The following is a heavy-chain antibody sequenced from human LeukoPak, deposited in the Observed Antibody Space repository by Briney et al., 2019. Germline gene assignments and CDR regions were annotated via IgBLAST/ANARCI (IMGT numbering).Heavy chain of an antibody. CDR1: GFTFSSYG. J-gene: IGHJ5*02. CDR3: ARLLGNYGSGSYYRPGEFDP. Sequence: GGSLRLSCAASGFTFSSYGMHWVRQAPGKGLEWVAVISYDGSNKYYADSVKGRFTISRDNSKNTLYLQMNSLRAEDTAVYYCARLLGNYGSGSYYRPGEFDPGGQGTLVTVSS. CDR2: ISYDGSNK. V-gene: IGHV3-30*03. D-gene: IGHD3-10*01.